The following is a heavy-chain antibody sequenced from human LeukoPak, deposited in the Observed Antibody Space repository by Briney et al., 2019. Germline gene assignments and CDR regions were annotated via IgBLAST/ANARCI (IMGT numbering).Heavy chain of an antibody. CDR3: ARSLGGAYDY. CDR2: INIDGSNT. J-gene: IGHJ4*02. CDR1: GFPFSSYW. Sequence: PGGSRRLSCAASGFPFSSYWMHWVRQAPGKGLVWVSRINIDGSNTNYADSVKGRFTISRDNAKNTLYLQMDSLRAEDTAVYYCARSLGGAYDYWGQGTLVTVSS. D-gene: IGHD1-26*01. V-gene: IGHV3-74*01.